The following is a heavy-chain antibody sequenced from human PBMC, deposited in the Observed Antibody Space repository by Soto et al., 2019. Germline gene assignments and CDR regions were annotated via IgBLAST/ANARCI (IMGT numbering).Heavy chain of an antibody. J-gene: IGHJ6*02. CDR2: IYPGDSDT. CDR1: GYSFTTYW. V-gene: IGHV5-51*01. D-gene: IGHD6-6*01. CDR3: ARRASISAARGGMDV. Sequence: PGESLKISCKGSGYSFTTYWIGWVRQMPGKGLEWMGIIYPGDSDTRYSPSFQGQVIISADKSMSTAYLQWSSLKASDTAMYYCARRASISAARGGMDVWGQGTTGSVSS.